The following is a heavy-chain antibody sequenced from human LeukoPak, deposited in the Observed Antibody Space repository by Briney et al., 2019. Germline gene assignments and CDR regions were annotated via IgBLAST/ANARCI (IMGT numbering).Heavy chain of an antibody. CDR3: VKDNGRWFDP. CDR1: GGSMRSNY. D-gene: IGHD1-26*01. J-gene: IGHJ5*02. CDR2: IYYSGST. Sequence: SETLSLTCTVSGGSMRSNYWSLTRQPPGKGLEWIGNIYYSGSTNYNPTLKSRVTISIDPSKNQFSLKLSSVTAADTAIYYCVKDNGRWFDPWGQGTLVIVSS. V-gene: IGHV4-59*01.